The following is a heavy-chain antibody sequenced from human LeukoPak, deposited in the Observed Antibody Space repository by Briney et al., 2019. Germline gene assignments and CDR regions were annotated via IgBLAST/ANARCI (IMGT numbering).Heavy chain of an antibody. Sequence: ASQTLSLTCTVSGGSISSSYYWNWIRQPAGKGLEWIGYIYYSGSTNYNPSLKSRVTISVDTSKNQFSLKLSSVTAADTAVYYCASTSYDFWNAPPNWGQGTLVTVSS. CDR1: GGSISSSYY. V-gene: IGHV4-61*09. J-gene: IGHJ4*02. D-gene: IGHD3-3*01. CDR2: IYYSGST. CDR3: ASTSYDFWNAPPN.